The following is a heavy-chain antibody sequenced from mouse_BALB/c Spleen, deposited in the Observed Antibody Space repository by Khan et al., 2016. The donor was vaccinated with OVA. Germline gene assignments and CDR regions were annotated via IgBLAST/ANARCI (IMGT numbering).Heavy chain of an antibody. D-gene: IGHD1-3*01. CDR1: GYTFTSYW. V-gene: IGHV1S41*01. Sequence: DLVKHGASVKLSCKASGYTFTSYWNNWIKQRPGQGLEWIGRIAPGSGSDYYNDMFKGKATLTIDTSSRPAYIQVRSLSSEDSAVXFCGRSNCCVSGLYAIGYLSQRTSVTVSS. J-gene: IGHJ4*01. CDR2: IAPGSGSD. CDR3: GRSNCCVSGLYAIGY.